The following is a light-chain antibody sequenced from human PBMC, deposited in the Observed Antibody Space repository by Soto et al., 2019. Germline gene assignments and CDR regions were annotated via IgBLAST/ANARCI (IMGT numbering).Light chain of an antibody. J-gene: IGLJ1*01. CDR1: SSDVGGYNY. CDR3: SSYTSSSIDYV. V-gene: IGLV2-14*01. Sequence: QSALTQPASVSGSPGQSITISCTGTSSDVGGYNYVSWYQQHSGKAPKLMIYEVSNRPSGVSNRFSGSKSGNTASLTISGLQAEDEDDYYCSSYTSSSIDYVFGTGTKFNFL. CDR2: EVS.